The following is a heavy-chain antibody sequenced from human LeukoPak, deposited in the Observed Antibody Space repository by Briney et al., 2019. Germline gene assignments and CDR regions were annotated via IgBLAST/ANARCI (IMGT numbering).Heavy chain of an antibody. Sequence: SETLSLTCTVSGGSITSCGIYWGWIRHPPGHELVWFGSNCGSTYYNPSRKSRVTITVDTSKNQLYLKLSAVAAADTALYYCASVVLGGSGWYTATLGACDMWAQDTSDTVSS. CDR2: NCGST. V-gene: IGHV4-39*01. CDR1: GGSITSCGIY. D-gene: IGHD6-19*01. J-gene: IGHJ3*02. CDR3: ASVVLGGSGWYTATLGACDM.